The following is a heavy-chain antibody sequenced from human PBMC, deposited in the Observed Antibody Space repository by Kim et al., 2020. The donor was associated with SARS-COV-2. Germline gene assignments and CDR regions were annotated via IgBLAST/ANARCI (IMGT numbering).Heavy chain of an antibody. CDR1: GGSFSGYY. CDR3: ARGYSNPHWYCSGGSWPGCYYYGMDV. Sequence: SETLSLTCAVYGGSFSGYYWSWIRQPPGKGLEWIGEINHSGSTNYNPSLKSRVTISVDTSKNQFSLKLSSVTAADTAVYYCARGYSNPHWYCSGGSWPGCYYYGMDVWGQGTTVTVSS. CDR2: INHSGST. J-gene: IGHJ6*02. D-gene: IGHD2-15*01. V-gene: IGHV4-34*01.